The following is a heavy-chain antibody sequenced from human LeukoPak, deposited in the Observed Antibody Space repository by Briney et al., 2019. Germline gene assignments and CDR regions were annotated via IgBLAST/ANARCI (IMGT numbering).Heavy chain of an antibody. J-gene: IGHJ4*02. V-gene: IGHV1-2*06. CDR2: INPNSGGT. CDR1: GYTFTGYY. D-gene: IGHD2-21*02. CDR3: ARGPLGCGGDCYFDY. Sequence: GASVKVSCKASGYTFTGYYMHWVRQAPGQGLEWMGRINPNSGGTNYAQKFQGRVTITRDTSASTAYMELSSLRSEDTAVYYCARGPLGCGGDCYFDYWGQGTLVTVSS.